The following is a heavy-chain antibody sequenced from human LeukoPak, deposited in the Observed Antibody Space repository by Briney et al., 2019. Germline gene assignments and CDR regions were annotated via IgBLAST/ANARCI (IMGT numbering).Heavy chain of an antibody. CDR2: INSDGSST. CDR3: ARAVYYSNYLGY. D-gene: IGHD3-10*01. CDR1: GFTFSSYW. V-gene: IGHV3-74*01. J-gene: IGHJ4*01. Sequence: PGGSLRLSCAASGFTFSSYWMHWVRQAPEKGLVWVSRINSDGSSTNYADSVKGRFTISRDNAKNTLYLQMNSLRAEDTAMYYCARAVYYSNYLGYWGQGTLVTVSS.